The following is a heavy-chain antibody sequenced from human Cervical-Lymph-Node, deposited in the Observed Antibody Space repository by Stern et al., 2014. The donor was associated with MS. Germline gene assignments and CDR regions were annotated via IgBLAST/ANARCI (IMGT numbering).Heavy chain of an antibody. Sequence: QLVQSGPEVKKPGTSVKVSCKASGFTFTSSAGQWVRQARGQPLEWIGWIVVGSGNTNYAQKFQERVTITRDMSTSTAYMELSRLRSEDTAVYYCAADLQYLVATTWGQGTLVTVSS. V-gene: IGHV1-58*01. CDR3: AADLQYLVATT. D-gene: IGHD5-12*01. J-gene: IGHJ5*02. CDR2: IVVGSGNT. CDR1: GFTFTSSA.